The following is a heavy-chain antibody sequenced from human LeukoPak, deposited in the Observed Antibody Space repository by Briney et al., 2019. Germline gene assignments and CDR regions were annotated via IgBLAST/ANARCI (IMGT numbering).Heavy chain of an antibody. V-gene: IGHV4-39*01. J-gene: IGHJ4*02. CDR3: ARHRSGSYIRYFDF. Sequence: SETLSLTCTVSGVSISSTNSYWGWIRQSPRTGLEWIGNIYSSGRSNYNPSLNSRVTISLGTSENRFSLKLTSVTAADTAFYYCARHRSGSYIRYFDFWGQGALVTVSS. CDR1: GVSISSTNSY. D-gene: IGHD1-26*01. CDR2: IYSSGRS.